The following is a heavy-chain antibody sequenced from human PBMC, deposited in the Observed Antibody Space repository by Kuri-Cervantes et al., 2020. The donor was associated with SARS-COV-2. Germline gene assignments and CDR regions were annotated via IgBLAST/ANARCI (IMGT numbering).Heavy chain of an antibody. Sequence: GGSLRLSCAASGFTFSSYGMHWVRQAPGKGLEWVAVISYDGSNKYYADSVKGRFTISRDNSKNTPYLQTNSLRAEDTAVYYCAKGPEGWNFPADENYWGQGTLVTVSS. CDR2: ISYDGSNK. CDR1: GFTFSSYG. CDR3: AKGPEGWNFPADENY. V-gene: IGHV3-30*18. J-gene: IGHJ4*02. D-gene: IGHD1-7*01.